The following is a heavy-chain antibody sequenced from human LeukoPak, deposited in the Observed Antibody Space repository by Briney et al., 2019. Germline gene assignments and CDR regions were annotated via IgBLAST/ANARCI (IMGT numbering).Heavy chain of an antibody. D-gene: IGHD2-2*02. V-gene: IGHV3-64*01. Sequence: PGGSLRLSCAASGFTFSSYAMHWVRQAPGKGLEYVSAISSNGGSTYYANSVKGRFTISRDNSKNTLYLQMGSLRAEDMAVYYCARDKLVVVPAAIPYDAFDIWGQGTMVTVSS. J-gene: IGHJ3*02. CDR3: ARDKLVVVPAAIPYDAFDI. CDR1: GFTFSSYA. CDR2: ISSNGGST.